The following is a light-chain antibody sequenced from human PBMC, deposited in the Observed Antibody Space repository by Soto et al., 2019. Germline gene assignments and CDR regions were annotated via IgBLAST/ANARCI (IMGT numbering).Light chain of an antibody. CDR3: LTWDNSLSGWV. CDR1: TSNIGSNA. Sequence: QAVLTQPPSTSGAPGQRVTISCSGTTSNIGSNAVNWFQQFPGTAPKLLIYNHNQRPSGVPDRFSGSTSGTSASLAISGLQSGDEADYYCLTWDNSLSGWVFGGGTKLTVL. J-gene: IGLJ3*02. V-gene: IGLV1-44*01. CDR2: NHN.